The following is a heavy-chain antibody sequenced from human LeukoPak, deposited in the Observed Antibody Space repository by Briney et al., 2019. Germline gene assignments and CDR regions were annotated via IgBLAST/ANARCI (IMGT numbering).Heavy chain of an antibody. CDR2: IIPIFGTA. CDR1: VGTFSSYA. D-gene: IGHD5-24*01. V-gene: IGHV1-69*01. J-gene: IGHJ6*02. CDR3: ARELERWLQPVYGMDV. Sequence: GASVKVSCKASVGTFSSYAISWVRQAPGQGLEWMGGIIPIFGTANYAQKFQDRVTITADESTSTAYMELSSLRSEDTAVCYCARELERWLQPVYGMDVWGQGTTVTVSS.